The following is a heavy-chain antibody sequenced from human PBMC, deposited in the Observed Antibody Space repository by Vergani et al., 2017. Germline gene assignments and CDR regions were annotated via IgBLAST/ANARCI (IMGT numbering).Heavy chain of an antibody. CDR3: ATPRPYYYGTGSYPGDFDY. CDR2: FDPEDGET. CDR1: GYTLTELS. J-gene: IGHJ4*02. D-gene: IGHD3-10*01. Sequence: QVQLVQSGAEVKTPGASVKVSCKVSGYTLTELSMHWVRQAPGKGLEWMGGFDPEDGETIYAQKFQGRVTMTEDTSTDTAYMELSSLRAEDTAVYYCATPRPYYYGTGSYPGDFDYWGQGTLVTVSS. V-gene: IGHV1-24*01.